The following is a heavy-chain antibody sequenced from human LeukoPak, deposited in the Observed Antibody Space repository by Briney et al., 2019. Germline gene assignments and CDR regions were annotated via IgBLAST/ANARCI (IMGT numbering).Heavy chain of an antibody. J-gene: IGHJ4*02. Sequence: GGSLTLSCAASGFTFSSYAMSWVREAPARGLEWVSSLRGNGDTFYADSVKGRFTLSRDDSRNTVYLQLNNLRAEDTAVYYCAKSSKYYYGSALDYWGQGTLVTVSS. CDR3: AKSSKYYYGSALDY. CDR2: LRGNGDT. D-gene: IGHD3-10*01. V-gene: IGHV3-23*01. CDR1: GFTFSSYA.